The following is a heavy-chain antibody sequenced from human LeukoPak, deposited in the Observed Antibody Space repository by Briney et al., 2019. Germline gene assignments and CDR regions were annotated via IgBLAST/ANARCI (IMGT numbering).Heavy chain of an antibody. CDR1: GGSISSSSYY. V-gene: IGHV4-39*07. CDR3: ARDGGSSFDY. J-gene: IGHJ4*02. D-gene: IGHD6-13*01. Sequence: SETLSLTCTVSGGSISSSSYYWGWIRQPPGKGLEWIGRIYYSGSTYYNPSLKSRVTISVDTSKNQFSLKLSSVTAADTAVYYCARDGGSSFDYWGQGTLVTVSS. CDR2: IYYSGST.